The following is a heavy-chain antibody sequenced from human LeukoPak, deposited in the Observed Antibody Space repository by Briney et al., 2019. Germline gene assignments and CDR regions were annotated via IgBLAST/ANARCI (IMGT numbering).Heavy chain of an antibody. J-gene: IGHJ3*02. CDR2: IDPYNANT. CDR1: GYTFTSYG. V-gene: IGHV1-18*01. D-gene: IGHD3-10*01. CDR3: ARDGFDAFDI. Sequence: ASVKVSCKASGYTFTSYGISWVRQAPGQGLEWMGWIDPYNANTKYAQKFQGRVTMTTDSSTSTAYMELRSLGSDDTAVYYCARDGFDAFDIWGQGTMVTVSS.